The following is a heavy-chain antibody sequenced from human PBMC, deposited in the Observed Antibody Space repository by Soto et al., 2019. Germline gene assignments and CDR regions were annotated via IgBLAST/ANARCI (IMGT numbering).Heavy chain of an antibody. V-gene: IGHV1-46*01. CDR2: VNPSGGST. D-gene: IGHD2-15*01. Sequence: GASVKVSCKASGYLFTAYSMHWVRLVPGQGLEWMGVVNPSGGSTKYAQNFQGRVTMTRDTSTTTIYMELSSLRSDDTAIYYCAREENCSGGTCYSEYFHRWGQGTLVTVSS. J-gene: IGHJ1*01. CDR3: AREENCSGGTCYSEYFHR. CDR1: GYLFTAYS.